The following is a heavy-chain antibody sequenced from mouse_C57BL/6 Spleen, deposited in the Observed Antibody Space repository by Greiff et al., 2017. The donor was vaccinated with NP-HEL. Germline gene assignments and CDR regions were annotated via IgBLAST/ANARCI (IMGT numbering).Heavy chain of an antibody. V-gene: IGHV1-26*01. J-gene: IGHJ2*01. D-gene: IGHD3-2*02. CDR2: INPNNGGT. Sequence: VQLQQSGPELVKPGASVKISCKASGYTFTDYYMNWVKQSHGKSLEWIGDINPNNGGTSYNQKFKGKATLTVDKSSSTAYMELRSLTSEDSAVYYCARRSGYLYYFDYWGQGTTLTVSS. CDR1: GYTFTDYY. CDR3: ARRSGYLYYFDY.